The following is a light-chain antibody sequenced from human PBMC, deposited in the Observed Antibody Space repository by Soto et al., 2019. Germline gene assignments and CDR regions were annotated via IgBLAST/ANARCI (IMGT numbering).Light chain of an antibody. CDR1: QSISDT. V-gene: IGKV3-15*01. CDR2: GAS. Sequence: EIVMTQSPATLSVSPGGRATHSCRASQSISDTLAWYQQKPGQAPRLLIYGASRRATGFPARFSGSGSGTDFTLTISSLQSEDFAVYYCQQYDNWPCTFGQGTKVEI. J-gene: IGKJ1*01. CDR3: QQYDNWPCT.